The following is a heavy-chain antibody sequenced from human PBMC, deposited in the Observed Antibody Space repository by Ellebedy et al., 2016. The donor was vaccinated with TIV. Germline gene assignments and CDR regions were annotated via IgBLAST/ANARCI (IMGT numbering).Heavy chain of an antibody. CDR1: GGSFSSYY. J-gene: IGHJ4*02. V-gene: IGHV4-4*07. Sequence: SETLSLTXTVSGGSFSSYYCSWIRQSAGKGLEWIGRIFMSGSTSYNPSLQNRVTMSVDTSTTQLSLNLTSVTAADTAVYYCVRGRLYYFDSSGPSCYFDSWGPGTLVTVSA. D-gene: IGHD3-22*01. CDR3: VRGRLYYFDSSGPSCYFDS. CDR2: IFMSGST.